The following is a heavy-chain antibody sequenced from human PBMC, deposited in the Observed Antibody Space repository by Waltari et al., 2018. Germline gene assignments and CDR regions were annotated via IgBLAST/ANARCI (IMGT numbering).Heavy chain of an antibody. CDR1: GYTFTNFA. J-gene: IGHJ4*02. CDR3: ARDRVVGATDWGY. Sequence: QVQPVQSGSELNKPGASVKIACKDSGYTFTNFAIDWVRQAPGQGLEWMGWISTASGNPTYARDFTGRFVFSLDTSVSTAYLQITSLKAEDTALYFCARDRVVGATDWGYWGQGTLVTVST. CDR2: ISTASGNP. D-gene: IGHD1-26*01. V-gene: IGHV7-4-1*02.